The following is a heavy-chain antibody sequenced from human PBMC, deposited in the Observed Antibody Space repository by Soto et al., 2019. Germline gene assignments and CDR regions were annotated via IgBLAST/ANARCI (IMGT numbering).Heavy chain of an antibody. CDR3: ASGLAVAGKGPFDY. CDR1: GGSFSGYY. CDR2: INHSGST. J-gene: IGHJ4*02. V-gene: IGHV4-34*01. D-gene: IGHD6-19*01. Sequence: QVQLQQWGAGLLKPSETLSLTCAVYGGSFSGYYWSWIRQPPGKGLEWIGEINHSGSTNYKPSLNRRVTISVDTSKNQFSLKLSSVTAADTAVYYCASGLAVAGKGPFDYWGQGTLVTVSS.